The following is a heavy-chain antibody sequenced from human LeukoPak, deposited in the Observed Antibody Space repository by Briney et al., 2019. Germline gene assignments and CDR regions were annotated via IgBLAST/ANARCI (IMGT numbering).Heavy chain of an antibody. CDR3: ARGFYDSSGYYFDY. CDR1: GGSFSGYY. J-gene: IGHJ4*02. D-gene: IGHD3-22*01. V-gene: IGHV4-34*01. Sequence: SETLSLTCAVYGGSFSGYYWSWIRQPPGKGLEWIGEINHSGSTNYNPSLKSRVTISVDTSKNQFSLKLSSVTAADTAVYYCARGFYDSSGYYFDYWGQGTLVTVSS. CDR2: INHSGST.